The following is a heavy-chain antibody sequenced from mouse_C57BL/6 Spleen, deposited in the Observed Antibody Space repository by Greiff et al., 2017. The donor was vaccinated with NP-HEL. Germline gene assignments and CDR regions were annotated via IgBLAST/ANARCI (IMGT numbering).Heavy chain of an antibody. Sequence: EVQVVESGGGLVQPGGSLKLSCAASGFTFSDYGMAWVRQAPRKGPEWVAFISNLAYSIYYADTVTGRFTISRENAKNTLYLEMSSLRSEDTAMYYCARLDGNYLYYFDYWGQGTTLTVSS. CDR2: ISNLAYSI. J-gene: IGHJ2*01. CDR1: GFTFSDYG. V-gene: IGHV5-15*01. D-gene: IGHD2-1*01. CDR3: ARLDGNYLYYFDY.